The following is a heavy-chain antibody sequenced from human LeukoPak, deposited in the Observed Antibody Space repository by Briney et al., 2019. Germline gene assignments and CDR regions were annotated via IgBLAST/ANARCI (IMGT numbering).Heavy chain of an antibody. Sequence: SETLSLTCTVSGYSISSGYYWGWIRQPPGKGLEWIGSINHSGSTNYNPSLKSRVTISVDTSKNQFSLKLSSVTAADTAVYHCARGRRITMIVVVIHKRSAFDIWGQGTMVTVSS. CDR3: ARGRRITMIVVVIHKRSAFDI. CDR1: GYSISSGYY. CDR2: INHSGST. J-gene: IGHJ3*02. D-gene: IGHD3-22*01. V-gene: IGHV4-38-2*02.